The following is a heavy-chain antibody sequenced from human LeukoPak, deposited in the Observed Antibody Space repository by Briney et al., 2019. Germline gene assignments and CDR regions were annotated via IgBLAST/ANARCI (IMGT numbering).Heavy chain of an antibody. CDR2: ISSSGGST. Sequence: GGSLRLSCEASGFTFSYYAMSWVRQAPGKGLEWVSAISSSGGSTYYADSVKGRFTISRDNSKNTLYLQMNSLRAEDTAIYYCALMGRLVNIPAFDYWGQGTLVTVSS. J-gene: IGHJ4*02. CDR1: GFTFSYYA. CDR3: ALMGRLVNIPAFDY. V-gene: IGHV3-23*01. D-gene: IGHD2-2*01.